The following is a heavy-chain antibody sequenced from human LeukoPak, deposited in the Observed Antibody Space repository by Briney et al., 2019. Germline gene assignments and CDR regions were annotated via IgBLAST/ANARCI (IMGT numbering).Heavy chain of an antibody. Sequence: GGSLRLSCAASGFTFSSYGMHWVRQAPGKGLEWVAFIRYDGSNKYYADSVRGRFTISRDNSNNRLYLQMNSVRAEDTAMYFCAKDTAVILTAPFDSWGQGTLVTVSS. J-gene: IGHJ4*02. CDR1: GFTFSSYG. CDR3: AKDTAVILTAPFDS. CDR2: IRYDGSNK. D-gene: IGHD2-21*01. V-gene: IGHV3-30*02.